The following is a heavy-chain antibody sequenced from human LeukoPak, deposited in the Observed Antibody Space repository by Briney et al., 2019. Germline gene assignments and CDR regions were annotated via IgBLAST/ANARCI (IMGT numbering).Heavy chain of an antibody. Sequence: ASVKVSCKASGYTFTAYYMHWVRQAPGQGLEWMGWVNPNTGGTNYAQKFQGRVTMTRDTSISTAYMELSRLRSDDTAVYYCARGVYGGNSGGWFDPWGQGTLVTVSS. D-gene: IGHD4-23*01. CDR1: GYTFTAYY. CDR2: VNPNTGGT. V-gene: IGHV1-2*02. J-gene: IGHJ5*02. CDR3: ARGVYGGNSGGWFDP.